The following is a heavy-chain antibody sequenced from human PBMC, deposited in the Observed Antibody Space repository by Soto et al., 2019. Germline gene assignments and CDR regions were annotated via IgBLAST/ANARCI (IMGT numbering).Heavy chain of an antibody. CDR3: ARAPRPYYYYYYYMDV. CDR2: IYYSGST. CDR1: GGSISSGGYY. V-gene: IGHV4-31*03. J-gene: IGHJ6*03. Sequence: SETRSLTCTVSGGSISSGGYYWSWIRQHTGKGLEWIGYIYYSGSTYYNPSLKSRVTISVDTSKNQFSLKLSSVTAEDTAVYYCARAPRPYYYYYYYMDVWGKGTTVTVSS.